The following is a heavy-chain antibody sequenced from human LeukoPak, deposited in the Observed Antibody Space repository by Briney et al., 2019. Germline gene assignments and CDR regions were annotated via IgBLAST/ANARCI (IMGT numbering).Heavy chain of an antibody. D-gene: IGHD4-17*01. CDR3: ARLGTTVTPDY. J-gene: IGHJ4*02. V-gene: IGHV4-39*01. CDR2: IYYSGST. CDR1: GGSISSSTYY. Sequence: SETLSLTCTVSGGSISSSTYYWGWIRQPPGKGLEWIASIYYSGSTYYNPSLKSRVTISVDTSKNQFSLRLSSVTAADTAVYYCARLGTTVTPDYWGQGTLVTVSS.